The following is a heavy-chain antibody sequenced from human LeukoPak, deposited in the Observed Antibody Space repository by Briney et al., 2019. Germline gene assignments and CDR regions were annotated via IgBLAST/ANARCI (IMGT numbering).Heavy chain of an antibody. Sequence: SETLSLTCTVSGGSISSYYWSWIRQPPGKGLEWIGYIYTSGSTNYNPSLKSRGTISVDTSKNQFSLKLSSLTAADTAVYYCARRERWLLAFDIWGQGTMVTVSS. CDR3: ARRERWLLAFDI. CDR2: IYTSGST. J-gene: IGHJ3*02. D-gene: IGHD5-24*01. V-gene: IGHV4-4*09. CDR1: GGSISSYY.